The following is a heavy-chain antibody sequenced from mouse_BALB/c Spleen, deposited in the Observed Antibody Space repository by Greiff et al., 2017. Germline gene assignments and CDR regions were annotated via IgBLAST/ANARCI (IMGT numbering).Heavy chain of an antibody. CDR2: ISSGGSYT. J-gene: IGHJ1*01. Sequence: EVQVVESGGGLVKPGGSLKLSCAASGFTFSSYTMSSVRQTPETRLEWVATISSGGSYTYYPDSVKGRFTISRDNAKNTLYLQMSSLKSEDTAMYYCTRDRFYYYGSSFYWYFDVWGAGTTVTVSS. V-gene: IGHV5-6-4*01. D-gene: IGHD1-1*01. CDR1: GFTFSSYT. CDR3: TRDRFYYYGSSFYWYFDV.